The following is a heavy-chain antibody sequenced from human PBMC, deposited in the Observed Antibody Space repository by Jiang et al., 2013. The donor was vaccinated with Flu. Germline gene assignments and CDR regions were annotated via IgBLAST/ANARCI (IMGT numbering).Heavy chain of an antibody. Sequence: GLVKPSETLSVTCTVSGASIRSSSWSWIRQPPGKGLEWMGYFHYSGSTNYNPSLKSRVTMSVDTSKNQFSLNLSSVTAADTAVYYCARIGIDDGGDYWGQGTLVSVSS. CDR2: FHYSGST. J-gene: IGHJ4*02. CDR1: GASIRSSS. CDR3: ARIGIDDGGDY. V-gene: IGHV4-59*01. D-gene: IGHD1-26*01.